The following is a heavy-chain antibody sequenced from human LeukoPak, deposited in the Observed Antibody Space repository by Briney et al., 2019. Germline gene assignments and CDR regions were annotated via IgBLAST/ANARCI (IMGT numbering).Heavy chain of an antibody. CDR3: ARGQKRSGWYWPSNY. CDR2: IIPIFGTA. V-gene: IGHV1-69*01. Sequence: SVKVSCKASGGTFSSYAISWVRQAPGQGLEWMGGIIPIFGTANYAQKFQGRVTITADESTSTAYMELSSLRSEDTAVYYCARGQKRSGWYWPSNYWGQGTLVTVSS. J-gene: IGHJ4*02. CDR1: GGTFSSYA. D-gene: IGHD6-19*01.